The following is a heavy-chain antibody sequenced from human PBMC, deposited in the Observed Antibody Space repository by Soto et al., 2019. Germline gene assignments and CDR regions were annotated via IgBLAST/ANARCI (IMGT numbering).Heavy chain of an antibody. CDR3: ASFLRSCSGGSCSTGHFDY. V-gene: IGHV4-59*01. J-gene: IGHJ4*02. CDR2: IYYSGST. D-gene: IGHD2-15*01. CDR1: GGSISSYY. Sequence: PSETLSLTCTVSGGSISSYYWSWIRQPPGKGLEWIGYIYYSGSTNYNPSLKSRVTISVDTSKNQFSLKLSSVTAADTAVYYCASFLRSCSGGSCSTGHFDYWGQGTLVTVSS.